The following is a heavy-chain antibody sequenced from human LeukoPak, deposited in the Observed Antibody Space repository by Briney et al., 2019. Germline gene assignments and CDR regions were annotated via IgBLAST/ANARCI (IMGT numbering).Heavy chain of an antibody. D-gene: IGHD3-22*01. CDR1: GFTFSNAW. CDR3: ASEPGLSRGAVYAMDV. Sequence: GGSLRLSCAASGFTFSNAWMSWLRRAPGRGLEWLTLVLDNTDFAYHADSVKGRFIISRDTSKNVVYLQMNSLRPEDTAVYYCASEPGLSRGAVYAMDVWGQGTTVTVSS. V-gene: IGHV3-30-3*01. CDR2: VLDNTDFA. J-gene: IGHJ6*02.